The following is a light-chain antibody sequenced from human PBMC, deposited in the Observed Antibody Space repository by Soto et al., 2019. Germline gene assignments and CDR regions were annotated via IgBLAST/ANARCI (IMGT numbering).Light chain of an antibody. Sequence: QSVMTQPPSASGTPGQRVTISCSGSSSNIGSNTVNWYQHLPGTAPRLLIYGNVRRPSGVPDRFSGSKSGTSASLAISGLQSEDEADYYCAAWDDNLNGWVFGGGTKVTVL. CDR3: AAWDDNLNGWV. CDR1: SSNIGSNT. J-gene: IGLJ3*02. V-gene: IGLV1-44*01. CDR2: GNV.